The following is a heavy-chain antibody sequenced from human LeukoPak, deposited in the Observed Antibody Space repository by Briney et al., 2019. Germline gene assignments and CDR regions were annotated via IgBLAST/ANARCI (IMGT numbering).Heavy chain of an antibody. CDR3: ARYTANTAGYSFDF. V-gene: IGHV4-38-2*02. CDR2: IHHSGVT. CDR1: GYSISSGYY. D-gene: IGHD3-22*01. J-gene: IGHJ4*02. Sequence: SETLSLTCTISGYSISSGYYWSWIRQPPGKGLEWIATIHHSGVTYYNPSLKSRVTMSVDTSKNQFSLKLGSVTAASTAVYYCARYTANTAGYSFDFWGQGALVTVSS.